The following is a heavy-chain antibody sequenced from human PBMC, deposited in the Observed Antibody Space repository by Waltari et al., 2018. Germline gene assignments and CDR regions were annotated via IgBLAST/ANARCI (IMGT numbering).Heavy chain of an antibody. J-gene: IGHJ6*02. D-gene: IGHD2-2*01. Sequence: QVQLVESGGGVVQPGRSLRLSCAASGFTFSSYAMHWVRQAPGKGLEWVAVISYDGSNKYYEDSVKGRCTISRDNTKNTLELQMNSLGAEDTAGYYCARDSYADPWDYYGMDVWGQGTTVTVSS. CDR1: GFTFSSYA. CDR3: ARDSYADPWDYYGMDV. V-gene: IGHV3-30*04. CDR2: ISYDGSNK.